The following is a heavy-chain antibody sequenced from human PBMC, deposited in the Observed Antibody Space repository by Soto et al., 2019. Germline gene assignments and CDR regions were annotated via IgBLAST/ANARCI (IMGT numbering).Heavy chain of an antibody. J-gene: IGHJ6*02. CDR2: IYSGGST. V-gene: IGHV3-66*01. Sequence: GGSLRLSCAASGFTVSSNYMSWVRQAPGKGLEWVSVIYSGGSTYYADSVKGRFTISRDNSKNTLYLQMNSLRAEDTAVYYCASGTAMDTMYYYNGMDVWGQGTTVTVSS. D-gene: IGHD5-18*01. CDR3: ASGTAMDTMYYYNGMDV. CDR1: GFTVSSNY.